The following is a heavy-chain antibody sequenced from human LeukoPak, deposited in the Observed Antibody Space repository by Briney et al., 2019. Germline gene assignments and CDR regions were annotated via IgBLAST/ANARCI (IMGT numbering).Heavy chain of an antibody. V-gene: IGHV5-51*01. CDR1: GRSFTTYW. CDR2: IYPGGSDT. J-gene: IGHJ4*02. Sequence: GESLKISCKGSGRSFTTYWIGWVRQLPGKGLEWMGIIYPGGSDTRYSPSFQGQVIISADKSISTAYLQWSSLRASDTAMYYCARQGYTYGYDYWGQGTLVTVSS. CDR3: ARQGYTYGYDY. D-gene: IGHD5-18*01.